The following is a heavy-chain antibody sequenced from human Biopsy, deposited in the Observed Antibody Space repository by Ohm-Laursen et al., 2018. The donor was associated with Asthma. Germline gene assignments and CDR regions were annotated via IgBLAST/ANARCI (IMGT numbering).Heavy chain of an antibody. J-gene: IGHJ4*02. CDR3: ARVGQAEEGVF. CDR1: GFTFGNFW. D-gene: IGHD3-16*01. CDR2: ITGDGSQK. V-gene: IGHV3-7*01. Sequence: SLRLSCTASGFTFGNFWMRWGRQTPGKGLEWVATITGDGSQKFYVDSVTGRFTISRDNSKNSLYLQMNSLRAEDPAVYLCARVGQAEEGVFWGQGTRVTVSP.